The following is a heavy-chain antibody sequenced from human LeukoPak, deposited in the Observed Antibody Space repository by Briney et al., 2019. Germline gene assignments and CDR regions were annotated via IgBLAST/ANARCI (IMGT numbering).Heavy chain of an antibody. CDR1: GYSISSGYY. V-gene: IGHV4-38-2*02. CDR3: ASAPRGGWFGELPKYYFDY. D-gene: IGHD3-10*01. Sequence: PSETLSLTCTVSGYSISSGYYWGWIRQPPGKGLEWTGSIDHSGSTYYNPSLKSRVTISVDTSRNQFSLKLSSVTAANTAVYYCASAPRGGWFGELPKYYFDYWGQGTLVTVSS. J-gene: IGHJ4*02. CDR2: IDHSGST.